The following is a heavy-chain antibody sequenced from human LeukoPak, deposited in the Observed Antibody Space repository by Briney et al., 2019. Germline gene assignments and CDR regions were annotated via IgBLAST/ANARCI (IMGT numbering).Heavy chain of an antibody. V-gene: IGHV3-23*01. CDR3: AKSPSSRVPAAIGFY. D-gene: IGHD2-2*02. CDR1: GFTYSSYA. Sequence: GGSLRLSCAASGFTYSSYAMSWVRQAPGKGLEWVSAVSGSGGSTYYADSVKGRFTISRDNSKNTLYLQMNSLRAEDTAVYYCAKSPSSRVPAAIGFYWGQGTLVTVSS. J-gene: IGHJ4*02. CDR2: VSGSGGST.